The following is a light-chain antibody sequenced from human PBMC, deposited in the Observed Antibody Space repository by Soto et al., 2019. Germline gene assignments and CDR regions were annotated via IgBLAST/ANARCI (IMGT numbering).Light chain of an antibody. V-gene: IGKV3-15*01. CDR1: QSLTRS. CDR2: GAS. CDR3: QQYNNWHPWT. Sequence: EIVMTQSPSTLSVSPGERVTLSCRASQSLTRSLAWYQHKPGQSTRLIIYGASARANGIPARCSGSGAGTEFTLTISSLQSEDFASYYCQQYNNWHPWTFGQGTKVDIK. J-gene: IGKJ1*01.